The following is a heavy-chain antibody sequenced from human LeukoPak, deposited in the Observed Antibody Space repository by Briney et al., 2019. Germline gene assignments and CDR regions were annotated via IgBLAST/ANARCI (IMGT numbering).Heavy chain of an antibody. CDR3: ARVGSYGMDV. J-gene: IGHJ6*02. V-gene: IGHV3-48*01. Sequence: GGSLRLSCAASGFTFSSYNMNWVRQAPGKGLEWVSYISTSSNTIYYADSVKGRFTISRDNAKNSLYLQMNDLRAEDTAVYYCARVGSYGMDVWGQGTTVTVSS. D-gene: IGHD3-10*01. CDR1: GFTFSSYN. CDR2: ISTSSNTI.